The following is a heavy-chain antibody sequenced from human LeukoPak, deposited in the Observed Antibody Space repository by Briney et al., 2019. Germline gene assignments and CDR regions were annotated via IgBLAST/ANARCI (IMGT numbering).Heavy chain of an antibody. CDR1: GGSISSSSYY. Sequence: SETLSLTCTVSGGSISSSSYYWGWIRQPPGKGLEWIGSIYYSGSTYYNPSLKSRVTISVDTSKNQSSLKLSSVTAADTAVYYCARPLTPRLNWFDPWGQGTLVTVSS. CDR2: IYYSGST. J-gene: IGHJ5*02. CDR3: ARPLTPRLNWFDP. V-gene: IGHV4-39*01.